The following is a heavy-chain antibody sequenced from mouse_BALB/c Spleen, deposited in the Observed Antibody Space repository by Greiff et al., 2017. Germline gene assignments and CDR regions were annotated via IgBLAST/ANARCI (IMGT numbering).Heavy chain of an antibody. D-gene: IGHD3-3*01. J-gene: IGHJ1*01. CDR3: ARGRERDVGWYFDV. CDR1: GFTFTDYY. CDR2: IRNKANGYTT. V-gene: IGHV7-3*02. Sequence: EVKLVESGGGLVQPGGSLRLSCATSGFTFTDYYMSWVRQPPGKALEWLGFIRNKANGYTTEYSASVKGRFTISRDNSQSILYLQMNTLRAEDSATYYCARGRERDVGWYFDVWGAGTTVTVSS.